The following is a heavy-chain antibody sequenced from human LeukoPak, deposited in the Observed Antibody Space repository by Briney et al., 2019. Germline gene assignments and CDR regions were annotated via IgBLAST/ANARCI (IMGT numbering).Heavy chain of an antibody. Sequence: GGSLRLSCATSGFTFTNAWLSWVRQAPGKGLEWVDRIYSKSDGGTSDYAAPVKGRFTISRDDSKNTLYLQMNSLKTDDTAVYYCTTDPITSGWYDSQHWGQGTLVTVSS. J-gene: IGHJ1*01. CDR3: TTDPITSGWYDSQH. D-gene: IGHD6-19*01. V-gene: IGHV3-15*01. CDR2: IYSKSDGGTS. CDR1: GFTFTNAW.